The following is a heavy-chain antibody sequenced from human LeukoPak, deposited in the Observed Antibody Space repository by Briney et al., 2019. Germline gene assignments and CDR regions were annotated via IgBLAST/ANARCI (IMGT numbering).Heavy chain of an antibody. D-gene: IGHD4-23*01. CDR1: GYTFTNYG. CDR2: ISAYNGYT. V-gene: IGHV1-18*01. J-gene: IGHJ1*01. Sequence: ASVKVSCKASGYTFTNYGISWVRQAPGQGLEWMGWISAYNGYTDYAQKLQVRVTMTTDTSTSTAYMELRSLRSDDTAVYYCARDKAVTTEVTQHFQHWGQGTLVTVSS. CDR3: ARDKAVTTEVTQHFQH.